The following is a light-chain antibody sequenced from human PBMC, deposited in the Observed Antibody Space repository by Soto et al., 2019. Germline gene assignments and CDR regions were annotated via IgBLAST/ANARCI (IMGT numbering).Light chain of an antibody. CDR3: CSYAGGRTYV. CDR1: SSDVGNYNL. V-gene: IGLV2-23*01. J-gene: IGLJ1*01. CDR2: EGS. Sequence: QSVLTQPASVSGSPGQSITISCTGTSSDVGNYNLVSWYQQHPGKVPKLMIYEGSKGPSGVSYRFSGSKSGNTASLTISGLQAEDEADYYCCSYAGGRTYVFGTGTKVTVL.